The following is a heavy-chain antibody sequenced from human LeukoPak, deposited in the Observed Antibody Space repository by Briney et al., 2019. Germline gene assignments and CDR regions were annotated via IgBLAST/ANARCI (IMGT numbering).Heavy chain of an antibody. D-gene: IGHD5-12*01. CDR3: ARDFGYSTAGDHYYGMDV. CDR1: GGSISSGGYY. Sequence: PSQTLSLTCTVSGGSISSGGYYWSWIRQHPGKGLEWIGYITSSGYTNYNPSLRSRVTISLDTSKMQFSLRLSSVTAADTAVYFCARDFGYSTAGDHYYGMDVWGQGTTVSVSS. J-gene: IGHJ6*02. CDR2: ITSSGYT. V-gene: IGHV4-61*08.